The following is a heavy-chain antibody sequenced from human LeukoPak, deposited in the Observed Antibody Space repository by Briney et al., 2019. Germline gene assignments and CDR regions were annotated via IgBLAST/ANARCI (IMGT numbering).Heavy chain of an antibody. Sequence: ASVKVSCRASGFTLSKSAMHWVRQARGQRLEWIGWIVVASGNSNSAQKFHDRVSFSRDMSSDTAYMELSSLIFEDTAIYYCAAAYGESYSFGGLDIWGQGTAISVSS. CDR1: GFTLSKSA. CDR2: IVVASGNS. CDR3: AAAYGESYSFGGLDI. D-gene: IGHD4/OR15-4a*01. V-gene: IGHV1-58*02. J-gene: IGHJ3*02.